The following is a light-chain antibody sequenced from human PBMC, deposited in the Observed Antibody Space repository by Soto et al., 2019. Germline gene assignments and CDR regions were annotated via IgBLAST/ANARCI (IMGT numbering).Light chain of an antibody. CDR3: CSYAGSSTVV. J-gene: IGLJ2*01. Sequence: QSALTQPASVSGSPGQSITISCTGTSNDVGGHNYVSWFQQHPGKVPKLMIYAVTNRPSGVSNRFSGSKSGNTASLTISGLQAEDEADYYCCSYAGSSTVVFGGGTKLTVL. V-gene: IGLV2-14*01. CDR1: SNDVGGHNY. CDR2: AVT.